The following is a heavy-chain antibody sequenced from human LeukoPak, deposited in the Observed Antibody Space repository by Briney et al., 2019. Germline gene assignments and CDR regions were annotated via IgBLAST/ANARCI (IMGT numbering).Heavy chain of an antibody. CDR2: MNPNSGNT. CDR1: GYTFTSYD. Sequence: ASVKVSCKASGYTFTSYDINWVRQATGQGLEWMGWMNPNSGNTGYAQRFQGRVTITRNTSISTAYMELSSLRSEDTAVYYCARGLWFGELNFDYWGQGTLVTVSS. J-gene: IGHJ4*02. D-gene: IGHD3-10*01. CDR3: ARGLWFGELNFDY. V-gene: IGHV1-8*03.